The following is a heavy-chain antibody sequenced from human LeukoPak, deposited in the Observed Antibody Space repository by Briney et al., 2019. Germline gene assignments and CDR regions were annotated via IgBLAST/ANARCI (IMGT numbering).Heavy chain of an antibody. D-gene: IGHD2-2*01. CDR2: INPSGGST. CDR3: ARGFRPVAMRNYFDY. V-gene: IGHV1-46*01. Sequence: ASVKVSCKASGYTFTSYYMHWVRQAPGQGLEWMGIINPSGGSTSYAQKFQGRVTMTRDTSTSTVYMELSSLRSEDTAVYFCARGFRPVAMRNYFDYWGQGTLVTVSS. CDR1: GYTFTSYY. J-gene: IGHJ4*02.